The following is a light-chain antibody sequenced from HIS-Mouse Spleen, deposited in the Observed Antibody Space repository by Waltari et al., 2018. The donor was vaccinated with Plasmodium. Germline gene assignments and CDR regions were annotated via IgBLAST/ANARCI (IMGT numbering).Light chain of an antibody. J-gene: IGKJ4*01. V-gene: IGKV3-11*01. CDR1: QSVSSY. Sequence: EIVLTQSPATLSLSPGARATLSCSASQSVSSYLAWYQQKPGQAPRLHIDDASNRATGIPARFSGSGSGTDFTLTSSSLEPEDFAVYYCQQRSNWPRVLTFGGGTKVESK. CDR2: DAS. CDR3: QQRSNWPRVLT.